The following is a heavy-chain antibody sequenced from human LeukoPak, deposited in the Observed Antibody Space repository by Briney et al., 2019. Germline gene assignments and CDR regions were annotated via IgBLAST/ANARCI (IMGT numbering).Heavy chain of an antibody. CDR3: ITPLPYSAQ. CDR1: GFTYSNAY. Sequence: PGGSLRLSCAASGFTYSNAYMNWVRQALGKGLEWVGRIKPKTDGETTEYAAPVKGRFSISRDDSKNMLYLQMNSLKTEDTAVYYCITPLPYSAQGGQGTLVTVSS. D-gene: IGHD2-21*01. V-gene: IGHV3-15*07. CDR2: IKPKTDGETT. J-gene: IGHJ4*02.